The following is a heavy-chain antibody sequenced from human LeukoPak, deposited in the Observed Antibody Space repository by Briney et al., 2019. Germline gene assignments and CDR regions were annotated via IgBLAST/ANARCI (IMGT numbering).Heavy chain of an antibody. D-gene: IGHD6-19*01. CDR2: IYYSGST. V-gene: IGHV4-30-4*01. Sequence: SETLSLTCTVSGGSVSSGDYYWSWIRQPPGKGLEWIGYIYYSGSTYYNPSLKSRVTISVDTSKNQFSLKLSSVTAADTAVYYCARDRPVAGVDYWGQGTLVTVSS. CDR1: GGSVSSGDYY. CDR3: ARDRPVAGVDY. J-gene: IGHJ4*02.